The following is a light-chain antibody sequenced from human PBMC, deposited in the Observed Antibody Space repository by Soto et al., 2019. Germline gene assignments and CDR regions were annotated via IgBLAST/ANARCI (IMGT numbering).Light chain of an antibody. CDR1: QSVNSN. V-gene: IGKV3-15*01. J-gene: IGKJ4*01. CDR2: GAS. CDR3: QQYNKWPPLT. Sequence: EVVMTQSPTTLSVSPGERATLSCRASQSVNSNLAWYQQKPGQAPRLLIYGASTRATGIPARFSGSGSWTEFTLTISSLQSEDFAVYYCQQYNKWPPLTFGGGTKVEIK.